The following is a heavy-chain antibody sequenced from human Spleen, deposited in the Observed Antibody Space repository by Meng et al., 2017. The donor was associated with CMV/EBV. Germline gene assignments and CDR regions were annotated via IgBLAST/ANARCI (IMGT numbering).Heavy chain of an antibody. J-gene: IGHJ4*02. V-gene: IGHV3-30-3*01. CDR2: VSSDGTYK. CDR1: GFTFSSFA. Sequence: GESLKISCVASGFTFSSFAMHWVRQAPGKGLEWVAIVSSDGTYKYYADSVKGRFTISRDNSKNTLYLQMNSLRAEDTAVYYCARGQNTRIYSAFDYWGQGTLVTVSS. D-gene: IGHD3-22*01. CDR3: ARGQNTRIYSAFDY.